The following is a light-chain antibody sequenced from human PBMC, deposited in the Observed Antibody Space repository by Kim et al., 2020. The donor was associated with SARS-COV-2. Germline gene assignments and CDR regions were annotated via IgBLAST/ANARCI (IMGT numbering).Light chain of an antibody. Sequence: EIVMTQSPATLSVSPGERATLSCRASQSVSSNLAWYQQKPGQSPRLLIYGASTRATGIPARFSGSGSGTEFTLTISSLQSEDFAVYYCHHYNNWPLTFGGGTKLEI. J-gene: IGKJ4*01. CDR2: GAS. CDR1: QSVSSN. V-gene: IGKV3-15*01. CDR3: HHYNNWPLT.